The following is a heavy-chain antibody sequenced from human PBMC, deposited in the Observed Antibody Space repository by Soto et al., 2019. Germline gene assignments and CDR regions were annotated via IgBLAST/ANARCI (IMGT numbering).Heavy chain of an antibody. D-gene: IGHD3-16*01. CDR3: AVLLAGGGGDGT. J-gene: IGHJ5*02. CDR1: GASVNNRNYH. CDR2: VQNGGTT. V-gene: IGHV4-61*01. Sequence: QVQLQESGPGLVKPSETLSLTCTVSGASVNNRNYHWSWIRQPPGRGLEWIGQVQNGGTTEFDSYSLKSRLTLSIDASKNQFSLKLNSVTAADTAIYSCAVLLAGGGGDGTWGQGTLVTVSS.